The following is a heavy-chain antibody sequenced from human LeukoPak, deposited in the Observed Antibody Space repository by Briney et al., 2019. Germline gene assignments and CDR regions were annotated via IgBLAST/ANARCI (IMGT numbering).Heavy chain of an antibody. J-gene: IGHJ3*02. CDR1: GLTVSSNC. Sequence: GGSLRLSCAASGLTVSSNCMSWVRQAPGKGLEWVSFIYSGGNTYYADSVKGRFTISRDNSKNTVHLQMNSLRAEDTAMYYCAKVGVGAIFAFDIWGQGTMVTVSS. D-gene: IGHD1-26*01. CDR3: AKVGVGAIFAFDI. V-gene: IGHV3-53*01. CDR2: IYSGGNT.